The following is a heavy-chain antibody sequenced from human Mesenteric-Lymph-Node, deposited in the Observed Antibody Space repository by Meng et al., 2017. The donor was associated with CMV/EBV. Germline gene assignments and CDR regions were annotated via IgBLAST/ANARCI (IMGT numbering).Heavy chain of an antibody. CDR2: IYWDDDK. V-gene: IGHV2-5*02. CDR3: AHSSGIAAAGPFYSDY. Sequence: QITLKESGPTLVKPTQTLTLTFTFSGFSLRTSGVGVGWIRQPPGKALEWPALIYWDDDKRYSPSLKSRLTITKDTSKNQVVLTMTNMDPVDTATYYCAHSSGIAAAGPFYSDYWGQGTLVTVCS. J-gene: IGHJ4*02. CDR1: GFSLRTSGVG. D-gene: IGHD6-13*01.